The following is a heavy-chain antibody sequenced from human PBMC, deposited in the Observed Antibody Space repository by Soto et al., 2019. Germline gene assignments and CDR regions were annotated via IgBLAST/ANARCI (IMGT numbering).Heavy chain of an antibody. Sequence: QVQLVQSGAEVKKPGASVKVSCKASGYTFTSYDINWVRQATGQGLEWMGWMNPNSGNTGYAQKFQGRVTMTRNTSISTAYMELSSLRSEDTTVYYCAIWGSYRDYFDYWGQGTLVTVSS. D-gene: IGHD3-16*02. CDR2: MNPNSGNT. CDR3: AIWGSYRDYFDY. CDR1: GYTFTSYD. J-gene: IGHJ4*02. V-gene: IGHV1-8*01.